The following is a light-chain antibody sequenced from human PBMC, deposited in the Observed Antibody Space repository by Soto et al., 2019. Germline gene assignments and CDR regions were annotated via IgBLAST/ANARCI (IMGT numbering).Light chain of an antibody. CDR2: DAS. CDR1: QSVSSNY. V-gene: IGKV3-20*01. J-gene: IGKJ4*01. Sequence: EIVVTQSPGTLSLSPGERATLSCRASQSVSSNYLAWYQQKPGQAPRLLIYDASTRATGIPDSFSGSGSGTDFTLTISRLEPEDFAVYYCQQYGTSPLTFGGGTKMEIK. CDR3: QQYGTSPLT.